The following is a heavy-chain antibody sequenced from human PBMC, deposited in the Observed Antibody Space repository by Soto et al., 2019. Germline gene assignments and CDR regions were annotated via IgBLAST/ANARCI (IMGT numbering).Heavy chain of an antibody. V-gene: IGHV1-18*01. D-gene: IGHD2-2*01. CDR2: ISRNSNCT. Sequence: ASVNVSCKTSGYPFFHYSITWVRQAPGQPLEWVSCISRNSNCTNYAQNMQGRVSMTRDTSTTSAYMELRSLRSDDTAVYYCAREVPGPASRFGPWGQGTLVTVSS. CDR1: GYPFFHYS. CDR3: AREVPGPASRFGP. J-gene: IGHJ5*02.